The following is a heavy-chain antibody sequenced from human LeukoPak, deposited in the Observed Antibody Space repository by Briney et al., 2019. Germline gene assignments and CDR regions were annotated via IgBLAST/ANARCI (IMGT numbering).Heavy chain of an antibody. J-gene: IGHJ4*02. V-gene: IGHV1-2*04. CDR2: INPNSGGT. D-gene: IGHD4-17*01. Sequence: ASVRVSCTASGYTFTVYYMHWVRQAPGQGLEWMGWINPNSGGTNYAQKFQGWVTMTRDTSISTAYMELSRLRSDDTAVYYCAISYGDYVQSFDYWGQGTLVTVSS. CDR3: AISYGDYVQSFDY. CDR1: GYTFTVYY.